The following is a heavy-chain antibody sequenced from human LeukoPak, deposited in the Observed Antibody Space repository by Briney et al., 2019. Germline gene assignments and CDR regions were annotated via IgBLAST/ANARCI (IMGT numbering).Heavy chain of an antibody. CDR2: IRYDGSNE. CDR1: GFTFSTYG. D-gene: IGHD6-19*01. CDR3: AKGSSGWTYYFDY. V-gene: IGHV3-30*02. J-gene: IGHJ4*02. Sequence: GGSRRLSCAVSGFTFSTYGMHWVRQAPGKGLEWVAFIRYDGSNEYADSVKGRFTISRDNSKNTLYLQMNTLRSEDTAVYYCAKGSSGWTYYFDYWGQGTLVTVSS.